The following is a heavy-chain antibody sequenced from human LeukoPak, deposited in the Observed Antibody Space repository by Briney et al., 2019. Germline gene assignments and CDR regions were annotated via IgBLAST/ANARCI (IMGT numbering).Heavy chain of an antibody. J-gene: IGHJ6*02. Sequence: SETLSLTCTVSGGSLSSGGYYWSWIRQHPGKGLEWIGYIYYSGSTHYNPSLKSRVTISVDTSKNQFSLKLSSVTAADTAVYYCARAYYYGSGYYYYGMDVWGQGTTVTVSS. CDR3: ARAYYYGSGYYYYGMDV. CDR2: IYYSGST. D-gene: IGHD3-10*01. V-gene: IGHV4-31*03. CDR1: GGSLSSGGYY.